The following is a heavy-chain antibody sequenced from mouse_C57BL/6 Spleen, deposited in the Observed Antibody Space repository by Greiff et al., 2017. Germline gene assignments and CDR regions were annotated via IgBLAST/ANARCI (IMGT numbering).Heavy chain of an antibody. CDR2: INPGSGGT. D-gene: IGHD1-1*01. J-gene: IGHJ4*01. Sequence: VQLQQSGAELVRPGTSVKVSCKASGYAFTNYLIEWVKQRPGQGLEWIGVINPGSGGTNYNEKFKGKATLTADKSSSTAYMQLSSLTSEDSAVYFCARSGKVTTVVTYYYAMDYWGQGTSVTVSS. CDR3: ARSGKVTTVVTYYYAMDY. CDR1: GYAFTNYL. V-gene: IGHV1-54*01.